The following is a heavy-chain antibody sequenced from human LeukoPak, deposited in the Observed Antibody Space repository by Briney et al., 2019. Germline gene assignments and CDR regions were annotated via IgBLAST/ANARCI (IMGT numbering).Heavy chain of an antibody. J-gene: IGHJ4*02. V-gene: IGHV3-15*01. CDR2: IKSKTDGETT. D-gene: IGHD3-22*01. CDR1: GYTFSKAW. Sequence: GGSLRLSCAVSGYTFSKAWMSWVRQAPGKGLEWVGRIKSKTDGETTDYAAPVKGRFIISRDDSKNTLYLQMNSLKIEDTAVYFCYDSSGYGYRGQGTLVAVSS. CDR3: YDSSGYGY.